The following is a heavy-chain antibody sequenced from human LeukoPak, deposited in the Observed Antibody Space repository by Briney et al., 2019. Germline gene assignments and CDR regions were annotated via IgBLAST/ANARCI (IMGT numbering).Heavy chain of an antibody. Sequence: PSETLSLTCTVSGGSISSYYWSWIRQPPGKGLEWIWYIYTSGSTNYKSSLKSRVTISVDTSKNQFSLKLSSVTAADTAVYYCARLGSSGCLGWWGQGTLVTVSS. CDR3: ARLGSSGCLGW. V-gene: IGHV4-4*09. D-gene: IGHD6-19*01. J-gene: IGHJ4*02. CDR1: GGSISSYY. CDR2: IYTSGST.